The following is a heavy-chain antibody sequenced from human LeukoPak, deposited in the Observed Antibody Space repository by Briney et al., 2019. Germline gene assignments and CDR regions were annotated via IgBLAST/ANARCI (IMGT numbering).Heavy chain of an antibody. Sequence: SETLSLTCTVSGGSMSGYYWSWIRQPPGKGLEWIGYIFFSGSTNYNPSLKSRVTISVDTSKNQFSLKLTSVTAADTAVYYCARGQAGWSRGFDYWGQGTLVTVSS. D-gene: IGHD2-15*01. V-gene: IGHV4-59*01. CDR2: IFFSGST. CDR3: ARGQAGWSRGFDY. CDR1: GGSMSGYY. J-gene: IGHJ4*02.